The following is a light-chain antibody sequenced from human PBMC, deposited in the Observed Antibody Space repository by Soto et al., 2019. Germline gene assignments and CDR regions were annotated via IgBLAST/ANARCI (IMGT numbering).Light chain of an antibody. CDR3: SSYSSSSTPYV. CDR1: SSDVGGYIY. CDR2: EVS. V-gene: IGLV2-14*01. J-gene: IGLJ1*01. Sequence: QSVLTQPASVSGYPGQAITISCTGTSSDVGGYIYVSWYQQHPGKAPKVMIYEVSNRPSGVSNRFSGSKSGNTASLTISGLQAEDEADYYCSSYSSSSTPYVFGTGTKVTVL.